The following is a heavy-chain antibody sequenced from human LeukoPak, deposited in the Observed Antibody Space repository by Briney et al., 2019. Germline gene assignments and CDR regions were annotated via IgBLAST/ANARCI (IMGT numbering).Heavy chain of an antibody. V-gene: IGHV4-34*01. CDR3: ARIDY. CDR1: GGSISGYY. Sequence: SETLSLTCTVSGGSISGYYWSWIRQPPGKGLEWIGEINHSGSTNYNPSLKSRVTISVDTSKNQFSLKLSSVTAADTAVYYCARIDYWGQGTLVTVSS. J-gene: IGHJ4*02. CDR2: INHSGST.